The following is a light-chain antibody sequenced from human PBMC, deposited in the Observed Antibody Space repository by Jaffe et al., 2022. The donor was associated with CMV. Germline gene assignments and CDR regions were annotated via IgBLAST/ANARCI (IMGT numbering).Light chain of an antibody. CDR1: QAIDIN. J-gene: IGKJ2*01. CDR3: QQYYYWPPYT. V-gene: IGKV3-15*01. CDR2: GAS. Sequence: EVVMTQSPATLSVSPGERATLSCRASQAIDINLAWYQQKPGQAPRLLIYGASSRATGIPVRFSGSGSGSEFTLTISSLQSEDFAVYYCQQYYYWPPYTFGQGTKLEIK.